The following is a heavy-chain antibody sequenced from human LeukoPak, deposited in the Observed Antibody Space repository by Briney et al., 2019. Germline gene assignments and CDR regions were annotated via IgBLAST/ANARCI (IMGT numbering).Heavy chain of an antibody. J-gene: IGHJ4*02. CDR3: ARGSSGYAPIDF. CDR2: INPSGGST. CDR1: GGTFSSYT. V-gene: IGHV1-46*03. Sequence: VASVKVSCKASGGTFSSYTISWVRQAPGQGLEWMGIINPSGGSTNYAQKFQGRVTMTRDTSTSTVYMELSSLRSEDTAVYYCARGSSGYAPIDFWGQGTLVTVSS. D-gene: IGHD5-12*01.